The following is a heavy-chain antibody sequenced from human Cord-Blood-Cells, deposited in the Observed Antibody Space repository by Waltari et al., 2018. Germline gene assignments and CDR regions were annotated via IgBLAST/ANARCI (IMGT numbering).Heavy chain of an antibody. Sequence: QVQLVESGGGVVQPGRSLRLSCAASGFTFSSYAMHWVRQAPGKGLEWVAVISDDGSNKYYADSVKGRFTISRDNSKNTLYLQMNSLRAEDTAVYYCARDRATGVVDYWGQGTLVTVSS. J-gene: IGHJ4*02. CDR3: ARDRATGVVDY. V-gene: IGHV3-30*04. CDR2: ISDDGSNK. D-gene: IGHD7-27*01. CDR1: GFTFSSYA.